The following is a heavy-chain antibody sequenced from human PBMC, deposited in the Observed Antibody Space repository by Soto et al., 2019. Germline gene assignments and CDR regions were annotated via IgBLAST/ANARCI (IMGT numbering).Heavy chain of an antibody. CDR1: GFTFSTYS. Sequence: EVQLVESGGGLVKPGGSLRLSCAASGFTFSTYSMNWVRQAPGKGLEWVSSISSRYIYYADSVKGRFTLFRDNANKSLYLQMNSLRGEDTAVYYCARGADSSGYLDYFDYWGQGMLVTVSS. CDR3: ARGADSSGYLDYFDY. CDR2: ISSRYI. D-gene: IGHD3-22*01. V-gene: IGHV3-21*01. J-gene: IGHJ4*02.